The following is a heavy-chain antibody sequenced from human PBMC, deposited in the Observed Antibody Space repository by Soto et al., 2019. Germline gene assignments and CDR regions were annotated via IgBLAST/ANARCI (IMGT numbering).Heavy chain of an antibody. CDR2: MNPNSGNT. CDR1: GYTFTSYD. D-gene: IGHD3-3*01. V-gene: IGHV1-8*01. CDR3: ARGIRRDFWSGYCLDY. J-gene: IGHJ4*02. Sequence: GASVKVSCKASGYTFTSYDINWVRQATGQGLEWMGWMNPNSGNTGYAQKFQGRVTMTRNTSISTAYMELSSLRSEDTAVYYCARGIRRDFWSGYCLDYWGQGTLVTVSS.